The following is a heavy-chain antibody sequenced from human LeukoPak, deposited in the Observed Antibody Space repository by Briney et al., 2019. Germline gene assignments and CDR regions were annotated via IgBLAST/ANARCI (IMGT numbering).Heavy chain of an antibody. CDR3: ARDRDQQWLVRGWFDP. Sequence: GASVKVSCKASGYTFTGYYMHWVRQAPGQGLEWMGWINPNSGGTNYAQKFQGRVTMTRDTSISTAYMELSRLRSDDTAVYYCARDRDQQWLVRGWFDPWGRGTLVTVSS. D-gene: IGHD6-19*01. CDR1: GYTFTGYY. CDR2: INPNSGGT. J-gene: IGHJ5*02. V-gene: IGHV1-2*02.